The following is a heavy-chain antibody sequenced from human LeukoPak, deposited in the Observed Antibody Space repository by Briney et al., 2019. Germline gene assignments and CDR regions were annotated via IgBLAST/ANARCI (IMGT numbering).Heavy chain of an antibody. Sequence: ASVKVSCKASGYTFTNNYLHWVRQAPGQGLEWMGMIYPRDGSTSYAQNFQGRVTVTRDTSTTTVHMELRGLRSEDTAVYYCARDQEGFDYWGQGTVATVSS. J-gene: IGHJ4*02. CDR1: GYTFTNNY. CDR2: IYPRDGST. CDR3: ARDQEGFDY. V-gene: IGHV1-46*01.